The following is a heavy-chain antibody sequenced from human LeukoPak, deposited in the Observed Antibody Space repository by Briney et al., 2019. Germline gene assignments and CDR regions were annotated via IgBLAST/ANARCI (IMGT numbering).Heavy chain of an antibody. CDR1: GFTFSSDI. V-gene: IGHV3-21*01. Sequence: GGSLRLSCAASGFTFSSDIMNWVRQAPGKGLEWVASISRNSTYIHYADSVKGRFTISRDNARNSLFLQMNSLRAEDTAIYYCASDEGNYFDYWGQGTLVTVSS. J-gene: IGHJ4*02. CDR3: ASDEGNYFDY. CDR2: ISRNSTYI.